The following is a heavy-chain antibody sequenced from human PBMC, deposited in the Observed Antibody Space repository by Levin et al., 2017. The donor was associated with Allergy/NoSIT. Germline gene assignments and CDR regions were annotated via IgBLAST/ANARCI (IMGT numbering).Heavy chain of an antibody. D-gene: IGHD3-10*02. CDR2: IYYSGST. J-gene: IGHJ4*02. CDR3: ARHADEMFPQNYFDY. CDR1: GGSISSSSYY. Sequence: SQTLSLTCTVSGGSISSSSYYWGWIRQPPGKGLEWIGSIYYSGSTYYNPSLKSRVTISVDTSKNQFSLKLSSVTAADTAVYYCARHADEMFPQNYFDYWGQGTLVTVSS. V-gene: IGHV4-39*01.